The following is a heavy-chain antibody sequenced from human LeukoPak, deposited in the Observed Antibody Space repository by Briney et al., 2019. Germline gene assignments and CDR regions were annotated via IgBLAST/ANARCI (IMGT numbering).Heavy chain of an antibody. CDR1: GFTFSSYG. D-gene: IGHD5-18*01. CDR2: ISYDGSNK. Sequence: GGSLRLSCAASGFTFSSYGMHWVRQAPGKGLEWVAVISYDGSNKYYADSVKGRFTISRDNAKNTLYLQMNSLRAEDTAVYYCAREAGDGYSYGHWGQGTLVTVSS. J-gene: IGHJ4*02. CDR3: AREAGDGYSYGH. V-gene: IGHV3-30*03.